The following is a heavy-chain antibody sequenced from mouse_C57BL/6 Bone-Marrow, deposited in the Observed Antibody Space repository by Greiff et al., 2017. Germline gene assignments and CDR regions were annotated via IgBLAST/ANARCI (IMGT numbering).Heavy chain of an antibody. CDR1: GYTFTSYW. CDR3: AREYYGSVWYFDV. V-gene: IGHV1-55*01. J-gene: IGHJ1*03. CDR2: IYPGSGST. D-gene: IGHD1-1*01. Sequence: VQLQQPGAELVKPGASVKMSCKASGYTFTSYWITWVKQRPGQGLEWIGDIYPGSGSTNYNEKFKSKATLTVDTSSSTAYMQLSSLTSEDSAVYYCAREYYGSVWYFDVWGTGTTVTVSS.